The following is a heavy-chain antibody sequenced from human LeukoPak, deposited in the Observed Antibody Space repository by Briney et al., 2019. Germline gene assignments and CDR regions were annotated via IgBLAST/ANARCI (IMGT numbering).Heavy chain of an antibody. V-gene: IGHV4-34*01. D-gene: IGHD2-15*01. CDR1: GGSFSGYY. CDR2: INHSGST. Sequence: SETLSLTCAVYGGSFSGYYWSWIRQPPGKGLEWVGEINHSGSTNYNPSLKSRVTISVDTSKNQFSLKLSSVTAADTAVYYCARMRSSDIVVVVDPTVRPFDIWGQGTMVTVSS. CDR3: ARMRSSDIVVVVDPTVRPFDI. J-gene: IGHJ3*02.